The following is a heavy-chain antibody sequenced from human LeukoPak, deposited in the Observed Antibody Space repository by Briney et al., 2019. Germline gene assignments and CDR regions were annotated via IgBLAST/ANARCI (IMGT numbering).Heavy chain of an antibody. J-gene: IGHJ4*02. CDR2: IRYDGSNK. CDR3: AKDILWFGELFGGAFDY. V-gene: IGHV3-30*02. CDR1: GFTFSSYG. D-gene: IGHD3-10*01. Sequence: PGGSLRLSCAASGFTFSSYGMHWVRQAPGKGLEWVAFIRYDGSNKYYADSVKGRFTISRDNSKNTLYLQMNSLRAEDTAVYYCAKDILWFGELFGGAFDYWGQGTLVTVSS.